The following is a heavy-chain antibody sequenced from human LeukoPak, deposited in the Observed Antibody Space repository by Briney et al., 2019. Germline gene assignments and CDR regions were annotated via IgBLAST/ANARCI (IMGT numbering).Heavy chain of an antibody. CDR2: SSSSSSTI. Sequence: PGGSLRLSCAASGFTFSSYSMNWVRQAPGKGLEWVSYSSSSSSTIYYADSVKGRFTISRDNAKNSLYLQMNSLRDEDTAVYYCARDYYGSGSYTGFDYWGQGALVTVSS. V-gene: IGHV3-48*02. CDR3: ARDYYGSGSYTGFDY. J-gene: IGHJ4*02. CDR1: GFTFSSYS. D-gene: IGHD3-10*01.